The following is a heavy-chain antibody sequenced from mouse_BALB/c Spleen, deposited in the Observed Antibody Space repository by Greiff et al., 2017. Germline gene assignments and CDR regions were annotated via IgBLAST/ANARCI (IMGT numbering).Heavy chain of an antibody. CDR3: ARHPLYGQKGAWFAY. V-gene: IGHV7-3*02. CDR2: IRNKANGYTT. CDR1: GFTFTDYY. Sequence: DVQLVESGGGLVQPGGSLRLSCATSGFTFTDYYMSWVRQPPGKALEWLGFIRNKANGYTTEYSASVKGRFTISRDNSQSILYLQMNTLRAEDSATYYCARHPLYGQKGAWFAYWGQGTLVTVSA. J-gene: IGHJ3*01. D-gene: IGHD1-1*02.